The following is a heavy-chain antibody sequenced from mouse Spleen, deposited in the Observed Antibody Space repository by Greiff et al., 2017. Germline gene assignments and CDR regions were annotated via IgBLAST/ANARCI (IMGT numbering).Heavy chain of an antibody. CDR3: ARRNWVGYYFDY. D-gene: IGHD4-1*01. J-gene: IGHJ2*01. CDR2: INPNNGGT. Sequence: EVQLQQSGPELVKPGASVKMSCKASGYTFTDYNMHWVKQSHGKSLEWIGYINPNNGGTSYNQKFKGKATLTVNKSSSTAYMELRSLTSEDSAVYYCARRNWVGYYFDYWGQGTTLTVSS. CDR1: GYTFTDYN. V-gene: IGHV1-22*01.